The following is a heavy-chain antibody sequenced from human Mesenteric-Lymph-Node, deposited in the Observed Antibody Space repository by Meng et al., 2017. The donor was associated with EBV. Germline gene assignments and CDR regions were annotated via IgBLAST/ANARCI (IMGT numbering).Heavy chain of an antibody. CDR1: CFTFDAYT. Sequence: VMSGGVVLHPGGSLKLSCAASCFTFDAYTLHWVRQAPGKVLEWVSLIAWDGSSRYYADSVWGRFTISKDNNKNSLYLQMNSLRTEDTALYYCAKGADWGTLTTGIADWGQGTLVTVSS. V-gene: IGHV3-43*01. J-gene: IGHJ4*02. CDR3: AKGADWGTLTTGIAD. CDR2: IAWDGSSR. D-gene: IGHD4-17*01.